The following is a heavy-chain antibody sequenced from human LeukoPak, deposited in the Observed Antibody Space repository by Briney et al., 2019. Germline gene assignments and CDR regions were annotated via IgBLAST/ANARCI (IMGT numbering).Heavy chain of an antibody. V-gene: IGHV4-34*01. J-gene: IGHJ4*02. CDR2: INHSGST. Sequence: KPSETPSLTCAVYGGSFSGYYWSWIRQPPGKGLEWIGEINHSGSTNYNPSLKSRVTISVDTSKNQFSLKLSSVTAADTAVYYCASDWSLGYWGQGTLVTVSS. CDR1: GGSFSGYY. CDR3: ASDWSLGY. D-gene: IGHD3-9*01.